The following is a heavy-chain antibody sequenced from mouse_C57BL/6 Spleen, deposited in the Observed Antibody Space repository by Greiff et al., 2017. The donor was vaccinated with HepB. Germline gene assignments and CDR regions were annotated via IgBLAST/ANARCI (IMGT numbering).Heavy chain of an antibody. CDR2: IYPGSGST. V-gene: IGHV1-55*01. CDR1: GYTFTSYW. Sequence: QVQLQQPGAELVKPGASVKMSCKASGYTFTSYWITWVKQRPGQGLEWIGDIYPGSGSTNYNEKFKSKATLTVDTSSSTAYMQLSSLTSEDSAVYYCALYYDYDRYAMDYWGQGTSVTVSS. CDR3: ALYYDYDRYAMDY. J-gene: IGHJ4*01. D-gene: IGHD2-4*01.